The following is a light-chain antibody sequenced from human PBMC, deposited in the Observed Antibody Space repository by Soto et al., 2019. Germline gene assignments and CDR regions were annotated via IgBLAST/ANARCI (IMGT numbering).Light chain of an antibody. CDR3: MQALQTPT. CDR1: QSLLHSNGYNY. V-gene: IGKV2-28*01. J-gene: IGKJ4*01. Sequence: DIVMTQSPLSLPVTPGEPASISCRSSQSLLHSNGYNYLDWYLQKPGQSPQLLIYLGSNRASGVPDRFGGSGSGTDFTLKISRVEAEYVGVYYCMQALQTPTFGGGTKVEIK. CDR2: LGS.